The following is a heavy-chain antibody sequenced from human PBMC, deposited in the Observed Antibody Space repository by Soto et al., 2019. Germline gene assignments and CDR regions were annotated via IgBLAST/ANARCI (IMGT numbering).Heavy chain of an antibody. CDR1: GYTFTSYY. V-gene: IGHV1-46*01. Sequence: ASVKVSCKASGYTFTSYYMHWVRQAPGQGLEWMGIINPSGGSTSYAQKFQGRVTMTRDTSTSTVYMELSSLRSEDTAVYYCARDPNNGMYYYDSSGYEMDYWGQGTLVTVSS. CDR3: ARDPNNGMYYYDSSGYEMDY. J-gene: IGHJ4*02. CDR2: INPSGGST. D-gene: IGHD3-22*01.